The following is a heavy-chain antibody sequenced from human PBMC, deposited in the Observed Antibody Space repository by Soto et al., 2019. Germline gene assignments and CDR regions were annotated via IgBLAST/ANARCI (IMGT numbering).Heavy chain of an antibody. CDR1: GFTFSSYG. CDR3: AKDWGPYTSGWYIGY. Sequence: PGGSLRLSCAASGFTFSSYGMHWVRQAPGKGLEWVAVISYDGSNKYYADSVKGRFTISRDNSKNTLYLQMNSLRAEDTAVYYCAKDWGPYTSGWYIGYWGQRNLVTVSS. J-gene: IGHJ1*01. V-gene: IGHV3-30*18. CDR2: ISYDGSNK. D-gene: IGHD6-19*01.